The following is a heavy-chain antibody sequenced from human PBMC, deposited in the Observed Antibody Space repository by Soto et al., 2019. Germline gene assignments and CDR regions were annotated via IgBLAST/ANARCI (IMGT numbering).Heavy chain of an antibody. D-gene: IGHD6-13*01. V-gene: IGHV1-69*13. CDR1: GGTFSSYA. CDR2: IIPIFGTA. J-gene: IGHJ6*02. CDR3: ARDMEQQIAYYYYTMDI. Sequence: GASVKVSCKASGGTFSSYAISWVRQAPGQGLEWMGGIIPIFGTANYAQKFQGRVTITADESTSTAYMELSSLRSEDTAVYYCARDMEQQIAYYYYTMDIWGQGTTVTVSS.